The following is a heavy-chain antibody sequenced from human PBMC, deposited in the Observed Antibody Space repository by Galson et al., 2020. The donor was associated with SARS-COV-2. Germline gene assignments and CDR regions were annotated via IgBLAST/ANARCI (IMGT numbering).Heavy chain of an antibody. CDR2: ISYDGSNK. CDR1: GFTFSSYA. D-gene: IGHD1-26*01. V-gene: IGHV3-30*04. J-gene: IGHJ4*02. CDR3: ARATGAPLDY. Sequence: GGSLRLSCAASGFTFSSYAMHWVRQAPGKGLEWVAVISYDGSNKYYADSVKGRFTISRDNSKNTLYLQMNSLRDEDTAVYYCARATGAPLDYWGQGTLVTVSS.